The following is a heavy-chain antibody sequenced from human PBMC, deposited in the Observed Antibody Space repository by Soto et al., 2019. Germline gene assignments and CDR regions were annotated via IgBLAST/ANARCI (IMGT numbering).Heavy chain of an antibody. Sequence: QVQLQQWGAGLLKPSETLSLTCAVYGGSFSGYYWSWIRQPPGKGLEWIGEINHSGSTNYNPSLKSRVTISVDTSKNQFSLKLSSVTAADTAVYYCARGRITMVRGVINYYMDVWGKGTTVTVSS. CDR3: ARGRITMVRGVINYYMDV. J-gene: IGHJ6*03. CDR2: INHSGST. CDR1: GGSFSGYY. V-gene: IGHV4-34*01. D-gene: IGHD3-10*01.